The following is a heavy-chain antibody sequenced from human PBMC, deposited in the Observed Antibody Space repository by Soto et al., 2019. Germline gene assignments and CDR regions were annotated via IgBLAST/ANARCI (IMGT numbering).Heavy chain of an antibody. Sequence: EVQLLESGGRLVQPGGSLRLSCAASGFTFRSDAMSWVRQAPGKGLEWVSAIRGSGGSTYYADSVKGRFTISRDNSKNTLYLQMNSLRAEDTAVYYCATTGSPGYWGQGTLVTVSS. CDR3: ATTGSPGY. CDR1: GFTFRSDA. J-gene: IGHJ4*02. D-gene: IGHD1-26*01. V-gene: IGHV3-23*01. CDR2: IRGSGGST.